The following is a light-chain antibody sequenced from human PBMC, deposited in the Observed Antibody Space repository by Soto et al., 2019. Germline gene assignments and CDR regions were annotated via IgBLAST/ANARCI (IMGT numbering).Light chain of an antibody. CDR1: SSDIGRYNY. CDR2: EVT. Sequence: QSALTQPPSASGSPGQSVTIACIGTSSDIGRYNYVSWYQPHPGKAPKVIIYEVTKRPPGVPYRFSGSESGNTASRTVSGLPADDGADYYCNLYVGSNNSGFGTGTMVTV. J-gene: IGLJ1*01. V-gene: IGLV2-8*01. CDR3: NLYVGSNNSG.